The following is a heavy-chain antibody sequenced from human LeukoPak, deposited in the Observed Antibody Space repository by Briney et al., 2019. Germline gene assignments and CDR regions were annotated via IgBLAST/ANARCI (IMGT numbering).Heavy chain of an antibody. CDR2: IYSGDSDT. Sequence: GESLKISCWGSGYIFTSYWIGWVRQLPAKGLEWRGIIYSGDSDTRYSPSFQGQVTISADKSISTAYLQWSSLKASDTAMYYCARRRYCSSTSCYVWGRGGYYFDYWGQGTLVTASS. V-gene: IGHV5-51*01. J-gene: IGHJ4*02. CDR3: ARRRYCSSTSCYVWGRGGYYFDY. D-gene: IGHD2-2*01. CDR1: GYIFTSYW.